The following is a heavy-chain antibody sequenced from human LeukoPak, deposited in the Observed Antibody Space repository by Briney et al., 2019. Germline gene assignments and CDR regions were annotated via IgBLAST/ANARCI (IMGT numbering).Heavy chain of an antibody. Sequence: GGSLRLSCAASGFTFSSYAMHWVRQAPGKGLEWVAVISYDGSNKYYADSAKGRFTISRDNSKNTLYLQMNSLRAEDTAVYYCARDIMEWHYYGMDVWGQGTTVTVSS. CDR2: ISYDGSNK. D-gene: IGHD1-1*01. CDR3: ARDIMEWHYYGMDV. V-gene: IGHV3-30-3*01. CDR1: GFTFSSYA. J-gene: IGHJ6*02.